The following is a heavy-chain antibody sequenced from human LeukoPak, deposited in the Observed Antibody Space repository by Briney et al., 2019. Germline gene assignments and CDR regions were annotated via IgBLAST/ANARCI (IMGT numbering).Heavy chain of an antibody. CDR3: ARVWCYCIVVRAYKPPGYYFVY. CDR1: GGSISSYY. Sequence: SETLSLTCIVSGGSISSYYWSWIRQSPGKGLEWIGYIDYSGSAYYNPSLKSRVTISVDTAKSQFSLKLSSVTAADTAVYYCARVWCYCIVVRAYKPPGYYFVYWGQGTLVTVSP. D-gene: IGHD2-15*01. CDR2: IDYSGSA. V-gene: IGHV4-59*08. J-gene: IGHJ4*02.